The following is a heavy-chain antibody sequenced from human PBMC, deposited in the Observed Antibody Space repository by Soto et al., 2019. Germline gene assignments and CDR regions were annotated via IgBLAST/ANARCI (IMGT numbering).Heavy chain of an antibody. CDR2: IYHSGST. J-gene: IGHJ6*02. CDR1: GGSISSSNW. CDR3: ARGLAARPGYYYYYGMDV. Sequence: PSETLSLTCAVSGGSISSSNWWSWVRQPPGKGLEWIGEIYHSGSTNYNPSLKSRVTISVDKSKNQFSLKLSSVTAADTAVYYCARGLAARPGYYYYYGMDVWGQGTTVTVSS. D-gene: IGHD6-6*01. V-gene: IGHV4-4*02.